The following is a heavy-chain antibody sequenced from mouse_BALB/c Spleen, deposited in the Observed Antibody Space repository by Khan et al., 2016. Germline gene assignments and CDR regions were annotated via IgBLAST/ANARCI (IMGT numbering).Heavy chain of an antibody. V-gene: IGHV9-4*02. J-gene: IGHJ4*01. CDR1: GYTFTTAG. CDR2: INTHSGVP. D-gene: IGHD3-2*01. CDR3: AREGTARATWAMDY. Sequence: QIQLVQSGPELKKPGETVRISCKASGYTFTTAGMRWVQKMPGKGLKWIGWINTHSGVPKYAEDFKGRFAFSLETSASTAYLQISNLKNEDTATYFCAREGTARATWAMDYWGQGTSVTVSS.